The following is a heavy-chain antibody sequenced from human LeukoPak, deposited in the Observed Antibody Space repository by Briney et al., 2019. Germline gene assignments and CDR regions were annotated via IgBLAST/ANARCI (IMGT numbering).Heavy chain of an antibody. CDR2: INSDGSST. J-gene: IGHJ4*02. Sequence: PGGSLRLSCAASGFTFSSYWMHWVRQAPGKGLVRVSRINSDGSSTSYADSVKGRFTISRDNAKNTLYLQMNSLRAEDTAVYYCASFLYSSGDDVFDYWGQGTLVTVSS. CDR1: GFTFSSYW. CDR3: ASFLYSSGDDVFDY. D-gene: IGHD6-19*01. V-gene: IGHV3-74*01.